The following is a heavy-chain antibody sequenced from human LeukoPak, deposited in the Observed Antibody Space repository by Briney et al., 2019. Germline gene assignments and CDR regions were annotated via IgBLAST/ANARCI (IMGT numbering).Heavy chain of an antibody. D-gene: IGHD6-25*01. V-gene: IGHV4-34*01. J-gene: IGHJ4*02. CDR3: ARAYNSARYFDY. Sequence: MASETLSLTCAVYGGSFSGYYWSWIRQPPGKGLEWIGEINHSGSTNYNPSLKSRVTISVDTSKNQLSLKLSSVTAADTAVYYCARAYNSARYFDYWGQGTLVTVSS. CDR1: GGSFSGYY. CDR2: INHSGST.